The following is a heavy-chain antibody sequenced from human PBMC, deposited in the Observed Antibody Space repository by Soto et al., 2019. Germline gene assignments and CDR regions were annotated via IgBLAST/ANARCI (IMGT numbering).Heavy chain of an antibody. V-gene: IGHV3-23*01. CDR2: ITNSGGNT. J-gene: IGHJ4*02. CDR3: AYSSTWNYFDY. CDR1: GFTFSSYA. Sequence: PGGSLRLSCAASGFTFSSYAMTWVRQAPGKGLEWVSGITNSGGNTYYGDSVKGRFTISRDNSKSTLYLKMISLRAEDTAVYYCAYSSTWNYFDYWGQGTLVTVSS. D-gene: IGHD6-13*01.